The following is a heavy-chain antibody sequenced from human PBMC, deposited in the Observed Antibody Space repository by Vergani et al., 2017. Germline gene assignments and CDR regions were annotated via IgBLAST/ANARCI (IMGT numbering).Heavy chain of an antibody. CDR1: GYTFTSYY. Sequence: QVQLVQSGAEVKKPGASVKVSCKASGYTFTSYYMHWVRQAPGQGLEWMGIINPSGGSTSYAQKFQGRVTMTRDTSTSTVYMELSSLRSEDTAVYYCARDAITGTHAARYFDLWGQGTMVTVSS. D-gene: IGHD1-20*01. CDR2: INPSGGST. CDR3: ARDAITGTHAARYFDL. V-gene: IGHV1-46*01. J-gene: IGHJ3*01.